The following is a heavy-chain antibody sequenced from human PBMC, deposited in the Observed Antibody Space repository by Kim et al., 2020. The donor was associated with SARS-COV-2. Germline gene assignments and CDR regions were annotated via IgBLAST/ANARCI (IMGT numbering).Heavy chain of an antibody. J-gene: IGHJ6*03. D-gene: IGHD4-4*01. V-gene: IGHV1-18*01. Sequence: ASVKVSCKASGYTFTSYGISWVRQAPGQGLEWMGWISAYNGNTNYAQKLQGRVTMTTDTSTSTAYMELRSLRSDDTAVYYCARDNPPYSIGPYYYYYYMDVWGKGTTVTDSS. CDR2: ISAYNGNT. CDR1: GYTFTSYG. CDR3: ARDNPPYSIGPYYYYYYMDV.